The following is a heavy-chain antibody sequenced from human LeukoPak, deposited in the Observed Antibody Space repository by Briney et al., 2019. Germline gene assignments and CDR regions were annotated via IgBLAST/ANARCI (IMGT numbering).Heavy chain of an antibody. CDR1: GYPFTMYY. CDR3: ARSSGSYYFDY. V-gene: IGHV1-18*04. Sequence: GASVKVSCKASGYPFTMYYIHWVRQAPGQGLEWMGWISAYNGNTNYAQKRQGRVTMTTDTSTSTAYMELRSLRSDDTAVYYCARSSGSYYFDYWGQGTLVTVSS. J-gene: IGHJ4*02. D-gene: IGHD1-26*01. CDR2: ISAYNGNT.